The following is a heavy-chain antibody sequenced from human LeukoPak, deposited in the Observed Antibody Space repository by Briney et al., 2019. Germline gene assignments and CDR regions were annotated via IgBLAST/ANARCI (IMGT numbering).Heavy chain of an antibody. CDR1: GGSLSSYY. CDR3: ARVEITIFGVVIGAFDI. CDR2: IYYSGST. V-gene: IGHV4-59*01. J-gene: IGHJ3*02. D-gene: IGHD3-3*01. Sequence: PSQSLSLPRTVSGGSLSSYYQRWVRHPPAKALEWIEYIYYSGSTNYNPSLKSRVTISVDTSKNQFSLKLSSVTAADTAVYYCARVEITIFGVVIGAFDIWGQGTMVTVSS.